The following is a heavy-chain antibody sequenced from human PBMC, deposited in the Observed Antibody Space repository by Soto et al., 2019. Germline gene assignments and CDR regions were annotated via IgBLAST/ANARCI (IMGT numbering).Heavy chain of an antibody. CDR1: GGSISSGGYY. Sequence: QVQLQESGPGLVKPSQTLSLTCTVSGGSISSGGYYWSWIRQHPGKGLEWIGYIYYRGSTNYNPXLXSXXTIPADPSKNQSSLKLSSVTAADTAVYYCARGVLLWGRGTLVTVSS. CDR3: ARGVLL. J-gene: IGHJ2*01. V-gene: IGHV4-31*01. CDR2: IYYRGST.